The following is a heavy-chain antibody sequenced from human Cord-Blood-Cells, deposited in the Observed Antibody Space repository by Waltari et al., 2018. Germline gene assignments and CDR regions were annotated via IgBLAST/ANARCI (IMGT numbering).Heavy chain of an antibody. Sequence: QVQLQESGPGLVKPSETLSLTCTVSGGSISSYYWSWIRQPPGKGLEWIWYIYYSGSTNYNPSLKSRVTISVDTSKNQFSLKLSSVTAADTAVYYCARDLGSRAFDIWGQGTMVTVSS. CDR2: IYYSGST. CDR1: GGSISSYY. D-gene: IGHD5-12*01. CDR3: ARDLGSRAFDI. V-gene: IGHV4-59*01. J-gene: IGHJ3*02.